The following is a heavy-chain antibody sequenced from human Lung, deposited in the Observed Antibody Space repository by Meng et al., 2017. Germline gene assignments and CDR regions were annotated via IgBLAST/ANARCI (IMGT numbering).Heavy chain of an antibody. Sequence: QVLGSGPGRADPSGPLPTTWSVFGCPISSRNWWSWVRQSPGKGLEWIGEIYHSGRTNYNPSLESRVTISLDKSQNHFSLKVKSVTAADTAVYYCVRGGQDQAYYDFWSGPFDPWGQGTLDTVSS. J-gene: IGHJ5*02. CDR2: IYHSGRT. CDR3: VRGGQDQAYYDFWSGPFDP. D-gene: IGHD3-3*01. V-gene: IGHV4-4*02. CDR1: GCPISSRNW.